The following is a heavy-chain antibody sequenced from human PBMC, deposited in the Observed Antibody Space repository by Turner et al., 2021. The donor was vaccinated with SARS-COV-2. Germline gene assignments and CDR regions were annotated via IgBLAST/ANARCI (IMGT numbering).Heavy chain of an antibody. CDR1: ARTFSSYP. D-gene: IGHD3-10*01. J-gene: IGHJ4*02. Sequence: QLQLVQSGAVVKKPGPSVQVSCQASARTFSSYPVSWVRQAPGQVLEWMGRIIPIVGVAKDAQKIQGSVTITADKPRSIAYMELSILRSEDTPVYYCARINSGGFDYWGQGTLVTVSS. CDR3: ARINSGGFDY. CDR2: IIPIVGVA. V-gene: IGHV1-69*04.